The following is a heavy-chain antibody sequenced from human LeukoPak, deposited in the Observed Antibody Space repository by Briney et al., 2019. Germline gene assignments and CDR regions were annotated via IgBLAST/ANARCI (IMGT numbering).Heavy chain of an antibody. CDR2: IYYSGST. V-gene: IGHV4-39*01. J-gene: IGHJ4*02. D-gene: IGHD3-3*01. CDR1: GGSISSSSYY. Sequence: PSETLSLTCTVSGGSISSSSYYWGWIRQPPGKGLEWIGSIYYSGSTYYNPSLKSRVTISVDMSKNQFSLKLSSVTAADTAVYYCARNLLEWLSIDYWGQGTLVTVSS. CDR3: ARNLLEWLSIDY.